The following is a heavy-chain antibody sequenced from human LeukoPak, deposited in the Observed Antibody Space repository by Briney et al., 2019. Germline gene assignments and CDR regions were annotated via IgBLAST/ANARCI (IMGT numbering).Heavy chain of an antibody. V-gene: IGHV4-4*09. Sequence: PSETLSLTCTVSGGSISSYYWSWIRQPPGKGLEWIGYIYTSGSTNYNPSLKSRVTISVDTSKNQFSLKLSSVTAANTALYYCARTYYDFWSGPNWFDPWGQGTLVTVSS. D-gene: IGHD3-3*01. CDR2: IYTSGST. J-gene: IGHJ5*02. CDR3: ARTYYDFWSGPNWFDP. CDR1: GGSISSYY.